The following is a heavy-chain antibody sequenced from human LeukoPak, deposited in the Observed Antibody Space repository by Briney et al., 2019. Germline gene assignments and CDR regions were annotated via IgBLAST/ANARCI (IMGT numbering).Heavy chain of an antibody. CDR1: GGSLSSGDYY. CDR3: ARFGDYIIDS. D-gene: IGHD4-17*01. V-gene: IGHV4-30-4*01. CDR2: IYYTGRT. Sequence: PSETLSHTCTVSGGSLSSGDYYWTWIRQPPGEGLEWIGYIYYTGRTYYNPSLKSRVTISLDTSKNQFSLELTSVTAADTAVYFCARFGDYIIDSWGQGTLVTVSS. J-gene: IGHJ4*02.